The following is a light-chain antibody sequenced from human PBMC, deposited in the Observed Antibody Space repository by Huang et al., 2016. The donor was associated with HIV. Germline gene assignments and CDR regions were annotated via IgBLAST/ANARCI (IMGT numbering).Light chain of an antibody. CDR3: QQYSDHPHT. J-gene: IGKJ2*01. V-gene: IGKV1-5*01. CDR2: DVF. CDR1: QSISSW. Sequence: DIQLTQSPSTLSASVGDRVTITCRASQSISSWLAWYQQKPGKAPKLLIYDVFSLESGDPSTFSGSGSGTEFTLTINNLQPDNFATYYCQQYSDHPHTFGQGTKLEIK.